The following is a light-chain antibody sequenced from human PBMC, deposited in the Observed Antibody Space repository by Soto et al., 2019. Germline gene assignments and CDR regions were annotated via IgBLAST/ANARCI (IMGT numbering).Light chain of an antibody. CDR2: GAF. CDR3: QPYKNWPPLT. Sequence: EIVMTQSPATLSVSPGETATLSCRATQSVSFHLAWYQQKPGQVPRLLIYGAFTRATGSPARFSASGSGTDFTLTTTSLQSEACAVSYCQPYKNWPPLTFGGGTKVEIK. J-gene: IGKJ4*01. CDR1: QSVSFH. V-gene: IGKV3-15*01.